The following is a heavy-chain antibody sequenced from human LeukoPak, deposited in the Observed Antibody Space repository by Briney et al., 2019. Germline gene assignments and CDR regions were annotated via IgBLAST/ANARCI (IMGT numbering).Heavy chain of an antibody. CDR2: INPNSGGT. Sequence: SSVKVSCKASGYTFTGYYIHLVRQAPGQGLEWMGWINPNSGGTNYAQKFQGRVTMTRDTSISTAYMELSRLRSDDTALYYCARDREYTYGSWGYWGKGTLVTVAS. D-gene: IGHD5-18*01. CDR1: GYTFTGYY. V-gene: IGHV1-2*02. J-gene: IGHJ4*02. CDR3: ARDREYTYGSWGY.